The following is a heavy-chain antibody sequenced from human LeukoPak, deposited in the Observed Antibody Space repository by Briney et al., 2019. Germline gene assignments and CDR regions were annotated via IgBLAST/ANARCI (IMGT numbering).Heavy chain of an antibody. CDR3: AKDPVYDFWSGPSSYFDY. D-gene: IGHD3-3*01. CDR1: GFTFSSYG. CDR2: IRYDGSNK. J-gene: IGHJ4*02. Sequence: PGGSLRLSCAASGFTFSSYGMHWVRQAPGKGLEWVAFIRYDGSNKYYADSVKGRFTISRDNSKNTLYLQMNSLRAEDTAVYYCAKDPVYDFWSGPSSYFDYWGQGTLVTVSS. V-gene: IGHV3-30*02.